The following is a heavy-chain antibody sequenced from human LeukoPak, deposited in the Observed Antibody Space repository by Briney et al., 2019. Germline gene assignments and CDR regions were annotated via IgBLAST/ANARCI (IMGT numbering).Heavy chain of an antibody. D-gene: IGHD3-22*01. V-gene: IGHV3-21*04. CDR3: ARYYDSSGRTPGALDI. CDR1: GFTFSSYS. J-gene: IGHJ3*02. CDR2: ISSSSSYI. Sequence: GGSLRLSCAASGFTFSSYSMNWVRQAPGKGLEWVSSISSSSSYIYYADSVKGRFTISRDNAKNSLYLQMNSLRAEDTAVYYCARYYDSSGRTPGALDIWGQGTMVTVSS.